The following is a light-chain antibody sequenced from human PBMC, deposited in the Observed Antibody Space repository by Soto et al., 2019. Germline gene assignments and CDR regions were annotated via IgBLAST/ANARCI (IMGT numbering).Light chain of an antibody. CDR3: QQYYSIPYS. J-gene: IGKJ2*01. V-gene: IGKV4-1*01. Sequence: DIVMTQSPDSLAVSLGEGATINCKSSQSVFYSSNNKNYLAWYQQKPGQPPKLLIYWASTRESGVPDRFSGSGSGADFTLTISSLWAEDVAVYYCQQYYSIPYSFGQGTNVEIK. CDR2: WAS. CDR1: QSVFYSSNNKNY.